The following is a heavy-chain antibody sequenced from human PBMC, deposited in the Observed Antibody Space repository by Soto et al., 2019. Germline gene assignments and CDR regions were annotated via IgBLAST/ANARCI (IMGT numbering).Heavy chain of an antibody. V-gene: IGHV3-7*05. J-gene: IGHJ3*02. CDR3: ARDVSPGSIGYYFDAFDI. Sequence: EVQLVASGGGLVQPGGSLRLSCAASGFTFGNYWMTWVRKAPGKGLEWVANIKGDGSAKSYLDSVRGRFTVSRDNAENSLFLQTNILRAEDPSLYYCARDVSPGSIGYYFDAFDIWGQGTMVTVS. CDR2: IKGDGSAK. D-gene: IGHD3-22*01. CDR1: GFTFGNYW.